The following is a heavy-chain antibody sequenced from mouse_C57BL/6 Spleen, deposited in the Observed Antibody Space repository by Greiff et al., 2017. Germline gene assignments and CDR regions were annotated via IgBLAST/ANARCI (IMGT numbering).Heavy chain of an antibody. CDR2: IDPHSGGT. Sequence: QVQLKQPGAELVKPGASVKLSCKASGYTFTSYWMHWVKQRPGRGLGWIGRIDPHSGGTKYIEKFKSKATLTVDKPSSTAYMKDSSLTSAESSVCYCAGGDYDYALDDWGQGTTVTVSS. CDR1: GYTFTSYW. J-gene: IGHJ4*01. V-gene: IGHV1-72*01. CDR3: AGGDYDYALDD. D-gene: IGHD1-1*01.